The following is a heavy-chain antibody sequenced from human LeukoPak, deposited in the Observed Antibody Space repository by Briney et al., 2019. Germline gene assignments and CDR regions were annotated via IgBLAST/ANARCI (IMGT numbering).Heavy chain of an antibody. J-gene: IGHJ4*02. CDR2: ISGSGGST. Sequence: GGSLRLSCAASGFTFSSYAMSWVRQAPGKGLEWVSAISGSGGSTYYADSVKGRFTISRDNSKNTLYLQMNSLRAEDTAVYCCAKGHHYGDYESGFSYWGQGTLVTVSS. D-gene: IGHD4-17*01. V-gene: IGHV3-23*01. CDR1: GFTFSSYA. CDR3: AKGHHYGDYESGFSY.